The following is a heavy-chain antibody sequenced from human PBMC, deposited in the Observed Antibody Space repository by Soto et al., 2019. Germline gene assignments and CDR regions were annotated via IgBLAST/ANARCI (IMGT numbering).Heavy chain of an antibody. J-gene: IGHJ6*02. D-gene: IGHD3-3*01. Sequence: SETLSLTCTVSGGSISSYYWSWIRQPPGKGLEWIGYIYYSGSANYNPSLKSRVTISVDTSKNQFSLKLSSVTAADTAVYYCARGYDFWGYYYYGMDVWGQGTTVTVSS. V-gene: IGHV4-59*01. CDR1: GGSISSYY. CDR3: ARGYDFWGYYYYGMDV. CDR2: IYYSGSA.